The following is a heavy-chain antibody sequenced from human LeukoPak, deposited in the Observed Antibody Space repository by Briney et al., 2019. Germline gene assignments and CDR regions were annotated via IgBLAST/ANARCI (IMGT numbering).Heavy chain of an antibody. D-gene: IGHD3-16*02. CDR1: GYTFTDNY. CDR2: INPNSGGT. Sequence: ASVKVSCKASGYTFTDNYMHWVRQAPGQGLEWMGWINPNSGGTKCALQFQGRVTMTRDTSISAAYLELSRLRSDDTAVYYCARDRGSYRFDPWGQGTLVTVSS. J-gene: IGHJ5*02. CDR3: ARDRGSYRFDP. V-gene: IGHV1-2*02.